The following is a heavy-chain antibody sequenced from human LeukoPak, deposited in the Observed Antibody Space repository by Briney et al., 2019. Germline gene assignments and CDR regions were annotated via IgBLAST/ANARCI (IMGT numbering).Heavy chain of an antibody. CDR3: ARRKWELHYYYYYYYMDV. D-gene: IGHD1-26*01. V-gene: IGHV3-11*01. CDR2: ISSSGSTI. CDR1: GFTFSDYY. J-gene: IGHJ6*03. Sequence: GRSLRLSCAASGFTFSDYYMSWIRQAPGKGLEWVSYISSSGSTIYYADSVKGRFTISRDNAKNSLYLQMNSLRAEDTAVYYCARRKWELHYYYYYYYMDVWGKGTTVTVSS.